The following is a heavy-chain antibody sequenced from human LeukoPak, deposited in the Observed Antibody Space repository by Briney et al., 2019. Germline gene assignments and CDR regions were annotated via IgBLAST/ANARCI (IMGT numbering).Heavy chain of an antibody. CDR3: ARGRSSWYEGWFDP. D-gene: IGHD6-13*01. CDR2: MNPNSGNT. Sequence: ASVKVSCKASGYTFTSYDINWVRQATGQGLEWMGWMNPNSGNTGYAQKFQGRVTMTRNTSISTAYMELSSLRSEDTAVYYCARGRSSWYEGWFDPWGQGTLVTVSP. CDR1: GYTFTSYD. J-gene: IGHJ5*02. V-gene: IGHV1-8*01.